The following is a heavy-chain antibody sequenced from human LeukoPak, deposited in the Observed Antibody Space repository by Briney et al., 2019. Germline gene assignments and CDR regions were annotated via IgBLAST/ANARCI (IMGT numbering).Heavy chain of an antibody. J-gene: IGHJ6*03. Sequence: SETLSLTCAVYGRSFSGYYWTWIRQTPGKGLEWIGEINHSGITDYNPSLRSRVTISVDTSKNQFSLKLSSVAAADTAVYYCARTGGSFYFYYYMDVWGKGTTVTVSS. D-gene: IGHD1-26*01. V-gene: IGHV4-34*01. CDR2: INHSGIT. CDR3: ARTGGSFYFYYYMDV. CDR1: GRSFSGYY.